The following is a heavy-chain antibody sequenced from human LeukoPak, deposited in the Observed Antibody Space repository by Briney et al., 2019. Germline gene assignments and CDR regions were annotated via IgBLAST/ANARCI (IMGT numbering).Heavy chain of an antibody. CDR1: GFTFSRYE. J-gene: IGHJ6*02. D-gene: IGHD3-10*01. V-gene: IGHV3-48*03. Sequence: GGSLRLSCAASGFTFSRYEMNWVRQAPGKGLEWVSYISSSGSIIYYADSVKGRFTISRDNAKNSLYLQMNSLRAEDTAVYYCARRGVIITEDYYYYYGLDVWGQGTTVTVSS. CDR2: ISSSGSII. CDR3: ARRGVIITEDYYYYYGLDV.